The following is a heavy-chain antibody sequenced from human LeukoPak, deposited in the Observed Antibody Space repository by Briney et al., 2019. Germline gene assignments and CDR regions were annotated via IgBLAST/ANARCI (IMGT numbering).Heavy chain of an antibody. CDR1: GFTFSSYW. CDR2: IKQDGSEK. V-gene: IGHV3-7*01. Sequence: GGSLRLSCAASGFTFSSYWMSWVRQAPGKGLEWVANIKQDGSEKYYVDSVKGRFTISRDNAKNSLYLQMNSLRAEDTAVYYCAKGGYSSGGEADLGSDYWGQGTLVTVSS. CDR3: AKGGYSSGGEADLGSDY. J-gene: IGHJ4*02. D-gene: IGHD6-19*01.